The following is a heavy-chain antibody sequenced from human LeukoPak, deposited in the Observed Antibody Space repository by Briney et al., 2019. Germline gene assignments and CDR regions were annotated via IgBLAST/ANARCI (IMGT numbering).Heavy chain of an antibody. D-gene: IGHD3-10*01. CDR3: ARVSESPSYGMDV. CDR1: GGSISSGDYY. CDR2: IYYSGST. Sequence: PSETLSLTCTVSGGSISSGDYYWSWIRQPPGKGLEWIGYIYYSGSTYYNPSLESRVTISVDTSKNQFSLKLSSVTAADTAVYYCARVSESPSYGMDVWGQGTTVTVSS. J-gene: IGHJ6*02. V-gene: IGHV4-30-4*01.